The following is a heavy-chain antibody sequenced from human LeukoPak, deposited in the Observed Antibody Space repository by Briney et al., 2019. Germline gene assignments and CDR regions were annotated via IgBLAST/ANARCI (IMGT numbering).Heavy chain of an antibody. CDR1: GGSISGYY. CDR2: IYNSGIT. CDR3: ARSVPSLDYLFDS. Sequence: ASETLSLTCTVSGGSISGYYWTWIRQLPGKGLEWIGYIYNSGITNYNPSLKSRVTVSVDTSKNQFSLRLTSVTAADTAVCYCARSVPSLDYLFDSWGHGTLVTVSS. V-gene: IGHV4-59*08. J-gene: IGHJ5*01. D-gene: IGHD4-11*01.